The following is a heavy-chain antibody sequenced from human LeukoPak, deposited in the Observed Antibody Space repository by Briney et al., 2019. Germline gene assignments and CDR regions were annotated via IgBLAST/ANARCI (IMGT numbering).Heavy chain of an antibody. V-gene: IGHV3-30*18. D-gene: IGHD2-2*01. CDR3: AKDRVPAAIMSHTPDY. CDR2: ISYDGSNK. Sequence: PGGSLRLSCAASGFTFSSYGMHWVRQAPGKGLEWVAVISYDGSNKYYADSVKGRFTISRDNSKNTLYLQMNSLRAEDTAVYYCAKDRVPAAIMSHTPDYWGQGTLVTVSS. CDR1: GFTFSSYG. J-gene: IGHJ4*02.